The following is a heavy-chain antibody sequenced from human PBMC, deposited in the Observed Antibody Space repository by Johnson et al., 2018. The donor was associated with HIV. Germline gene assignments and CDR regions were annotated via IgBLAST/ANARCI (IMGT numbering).Heavy chain of an antibody. CDR3: ARVEAAAGLAFDI. V-gene: IGHV3-23*04. J-gene: IGHJ3*02. CDR1: GFTFSSYA. D-gene: IGHD6-13*01. CDR2: ISGSGGST. Sequence: VQLVESGGGVVQPGRSLRLSCAASGFTFSSYAMSWVRQAPGKGLEWVSAISGSGGSTYYADSVKGRFTISRDNSKNTLYLQMNSLRAEDTAVYYCARVEAAAGLAFDIWGQGTMVTVSS.